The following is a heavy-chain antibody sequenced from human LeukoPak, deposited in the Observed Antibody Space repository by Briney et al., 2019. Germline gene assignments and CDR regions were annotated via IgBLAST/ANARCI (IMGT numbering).Heavy chain of an antibody. CDR2: INHSGST. J-gene: IGHJ4*02. D-gene: IGHD2-2*01. V-gene: IGHV4-34*01. CDR3: ACHYCSNTSCFDF. CDR1: GGSFSGYY. Sequence: SVTLSLTCAVYGGSFSGYYWSWIPQPPGKGREGIGEINHSGSTNYNPSLKSRVTISVDTSKNQYSLKQSSVTAAGTAVYYCACHYCSNTSCFDFWGQGTLVTVSS.